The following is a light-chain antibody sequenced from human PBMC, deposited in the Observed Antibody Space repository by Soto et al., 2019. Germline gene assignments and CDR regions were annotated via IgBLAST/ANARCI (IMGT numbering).Light chain of an antibody. J-gene: IGLJ3*02. CDR2: GNT. CDR3: QSHDSSLSGSV. Sequence: QSVLTQPPSVSGAPGQRVTISCTGSTSNLGADYDVHWYQQLPGTAPKLLIYGNTNRPSGVPDRFSGSKSGTSASLAITGFQGDDEADYYCQSHDSSLSGSVFGGGTKVTVL. V-gene: IGLV1-40*01. CDR1: TSNLGADYD.